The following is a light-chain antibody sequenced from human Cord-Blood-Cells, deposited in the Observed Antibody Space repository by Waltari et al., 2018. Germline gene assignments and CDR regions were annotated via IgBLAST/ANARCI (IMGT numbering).Light chain of an antibody. Sequence: DIVMTQSPDSLAVSLGARAPINCKSSKSVLYSSNNKNYLAWYQQKPGQPPKLLIYWASTRESGVPDRFSGSGSGTDVTLTISSLQAEDVAVYYCQQYYSTPYTFGQGTKLEIK. CDR1: KSVLYSSNNKNY. J-gene: IGKJ2*01. V-gene: IGKV4-1*01. CDR2: WAS. CDR3: QQYYSTPYT.